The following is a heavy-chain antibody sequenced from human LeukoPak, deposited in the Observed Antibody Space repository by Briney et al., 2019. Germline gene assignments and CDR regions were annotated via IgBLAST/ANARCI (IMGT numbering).Heavy chain of an antibody. CDR3: ARLFDYYDSSGYYFDY. Sequence: SETLSLTCAVSGGSISSGGYSWSWIRQPPGKGLEWIGYIYHSGSTYYNPSLKSRVTISVDTSKNQFSLKLSSVTAADTAVYYCARLFDYYDSSGYYFDYWGQGTLVTVSS. CDR2: IYHSGST. D-gene: IGHD3-22*01. V-gene: IGHV4-30-2*01. J-gene: IGHJ4*02. CDR1: GGSISSGGYS.